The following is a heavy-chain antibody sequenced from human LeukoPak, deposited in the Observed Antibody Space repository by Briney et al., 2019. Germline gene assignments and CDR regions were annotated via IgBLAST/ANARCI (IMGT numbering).Heavy chain of an antibody. V-gene: IGHV1-3*01. CDR2: INAGNGNT. CDR3: ARGIDYAEWYYFDY. CDR1: GYTFTSYA. J-gene: IGHJ4*02. Sequence: GASVKVSCKASGYTFTSYAMHWVRQAPGQRLEWMGWINAGNGNTKYSQKLQGRVTMTTDTSTSTAYMELRSLRSDDTAVYYCARGIDYAEWYYFDYWGQGTLVTVSS. D-gene: IGHD4-17*01.